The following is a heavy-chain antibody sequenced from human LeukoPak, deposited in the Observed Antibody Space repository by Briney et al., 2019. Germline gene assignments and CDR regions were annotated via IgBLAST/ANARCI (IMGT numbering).Heavy chain of an antibody. J-gene: IGHJ3*02. CDR1: GGSVNSGGYY. CDR3: ARELGQYCSSTSCYGYAFDI. D-gene: IGHD2-2*01. CDR2: MYYSGGT. V-gene: IGHV4-61*08. Sequence: PSETLSLTCTVSGGSVNSGGYYWSWIRQPPGKGLEWIGYMYYSGGTKHNPSLKSRVTISMDTSEKQFSLKLSSVTAADTAVYYCARELGQYCSSTSCYGYAFDIWGQGTMVTVSS.